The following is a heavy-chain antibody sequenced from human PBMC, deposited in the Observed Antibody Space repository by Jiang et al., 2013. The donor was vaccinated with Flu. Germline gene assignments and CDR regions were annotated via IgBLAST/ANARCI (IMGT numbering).Heavy chain of an antibody. Sequence: PGLVKPSETLSLTCTVSGDSVSSGRSYWGWIRQSPGKGLEWIGTIYYTGTAYYSPYLKSRVTLSVDTSKKQVSLKLSSVTAADTAVYYCARHLNCGGDCYPWFDPWGQGTLVTVSS. J-gene: IGHJ5*02. CDR3: ARHLNCGGDCYPWFDP. D-gene: IGHD2-21*02. CDR2: IYYTGTA. V-gene: IGHV4-39*01. CDR1: GDSVSSGRSY.